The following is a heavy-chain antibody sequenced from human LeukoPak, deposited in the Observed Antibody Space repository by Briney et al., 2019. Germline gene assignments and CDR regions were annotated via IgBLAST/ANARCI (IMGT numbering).Heavy chain of an antibody. D-gene: IGHD2-15*01. J-gene: IGHJ6*03. CDR1: GFTLSSYE. V-gene: IGHV3-23*01. CDR2: VDYSGGDT. CDR3: AKNGDRGAYCTGGTCYPYFYYYMDV. Sequence: PGGSLRLSCIASGFTLSSYEMSWIRQAPGKGLEWVSSVDYSGGDTHYADSVMGRFTISRDNSKNTLYLQMNSLRAEDTAIYYCAKNGDRGAYCTGGTCYPYFYYYMDVWGKGTTVTI.